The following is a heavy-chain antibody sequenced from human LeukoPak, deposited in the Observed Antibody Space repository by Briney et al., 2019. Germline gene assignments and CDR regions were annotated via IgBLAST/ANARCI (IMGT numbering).Heavy chain of an antibody. CDR1: GFTFSSYA. Sequence: GGSLRLSCAASGFTFSSYAMSWVRQAPGKGREWVSAIRGSGGSTYYADSVKGRFTISRDNCKNTLYLRMNSLSAEDTAVYYCAKGSLHCSSTSCYETIPYYYYYYYLDVWGKGTTVTVSS. J-gene: IGHJ6*03. D-gene: IGHD2-2*01. CDR2: IRGSGGST. V-gene: IGHV3-23*01. CDR3: AKGSLHCSSTSCYETIPYYYYYYYLDV.